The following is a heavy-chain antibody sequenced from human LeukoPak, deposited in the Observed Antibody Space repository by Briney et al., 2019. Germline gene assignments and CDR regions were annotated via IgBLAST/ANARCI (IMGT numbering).Heavy chain of an antibody. CDR2: INHSGST. CDR3: ARGGYDYVWGSYRYPYYFDY. V-gene: IGHV4-34*01. Sequence: PSETLSLTCAVYGGSFSGYYWSWIRQPPGKGLEWIGEINHSGSTNYNPSLKSRATISVDTSKNQFSLKLSSVTAADTAVYYCARGGYDYVWGSYRYPYYFDYWGQGTLVTVSS. J-gene: IGHJ4*02. CDR1: GGSFSGYY. D-gene: IGHD3-16*02.